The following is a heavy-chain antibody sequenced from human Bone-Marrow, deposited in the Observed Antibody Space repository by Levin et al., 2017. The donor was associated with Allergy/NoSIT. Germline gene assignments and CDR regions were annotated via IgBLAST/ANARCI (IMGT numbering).Heavy chain of an antibody. D-gene: IGHD2-2*01. CDR3: ATWTLPATGLVHFYYGVDV. CDR1: GNTLTNLS. V-gene: IGHV1-24*01. Sequence: GGSLRLSCKVSGNTLTNLSMNWVRQAPGKGLEWMGGFDPEDAEPVYAQMFQGRVTMTEDTSTNTAYMELSSLRSDDTAVYYCATWTLPATGLVHFYYGVDVWGQGTTVTVSS. CDR2: FDPEDAEP. J-gene: IGHJ6*02.